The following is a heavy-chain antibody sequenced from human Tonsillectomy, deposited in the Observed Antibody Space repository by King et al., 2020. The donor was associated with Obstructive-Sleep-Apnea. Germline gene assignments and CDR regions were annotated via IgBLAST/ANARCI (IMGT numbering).Heavy chain of an antibody. CDR1: GFSFSSYA. V-gene: IGHV3-30*04. Sequence: VQLVESGGGVVQPGRSLRLSCAASGFSFSSYAMHWVRQAPGKGLEWVTVISYDGRDKYYADSVKGRFTISRDNSENTLYLQMNGLRAEDTACYYSARDRANWYFDLWGRGTLVSVSS. J-gene: IGHJ2*01. CDR2: ISYDGRDK. CDR3: ARDRANWYFDL. D-gene: IGHD3-10*01.